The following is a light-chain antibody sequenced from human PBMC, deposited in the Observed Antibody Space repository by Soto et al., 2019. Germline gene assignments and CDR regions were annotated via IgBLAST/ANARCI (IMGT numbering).Light chain of an antibody. CDR3: HQYSSSPAT. CDR1: QSVRSSY. CDR2: DAS. V-gene: IGKV3-20*01. Sequence: EIVLTQSPGTLSLSLGERATLSCRASQSVRSSYLAWYQQKPGQAPRLLIYDASTRATGIPDRFSGSGSETDFTLTISGLEPEDFAVYYCHQYSSSPATFGQGTKV. J-gene: IGKJ1*01.